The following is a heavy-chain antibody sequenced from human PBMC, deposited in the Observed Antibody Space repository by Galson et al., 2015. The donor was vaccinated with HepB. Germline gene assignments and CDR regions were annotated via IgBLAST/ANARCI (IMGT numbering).Heavy chain of an antibody. CDR3: ARGPVWSGYSYYYYYYMDV. J-gene: IGHJ6*03. V-gene: IGHV1-69*10. D-gene: IGHD3-3*01. Sequence: SVKVSCKASGGTFSSYAISWVRQAPGQGLEWMGGIIPILGIANYAQKFQGRVTITADKSTSTAYMELSSLRSEDTAVYYCARGPVWSGYSYYYYYYMDVWGKGTTVTVSS. CDR2: IIPILGIA. CDR1: GGTFSSYA.